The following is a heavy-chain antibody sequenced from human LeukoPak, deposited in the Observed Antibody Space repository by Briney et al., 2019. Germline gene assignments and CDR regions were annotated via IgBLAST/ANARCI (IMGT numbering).Heavy chain of an antibody. CDR2: IDWDDDK. V-gene: IGHV2-70*11. CDR1: GFSLTTRGVG. Sequence: SGPTLVKPTQTLTLTCTFSGFSLTTRGVGVGWIRQPPGKALEWLARIDWDDDKYYSTSLKTRLTISKDTSKNQVVLTMTNMDPVDTATYCCARIGYSGYDYGVGFDYWGQGTLVTVSS. CDR3: ARIGYSGYDYGVGFDY. D-gene: IGHD5-12*01. J-gene: IGHJ4*02.